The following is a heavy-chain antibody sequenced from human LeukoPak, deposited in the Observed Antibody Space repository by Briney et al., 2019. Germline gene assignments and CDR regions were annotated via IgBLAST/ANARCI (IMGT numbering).Heavy chain of an antibody. J-gene: IGHJ6*03. CDR2: ISSSSSTI. Sequence: GGSLRLSCAASGFTFSSYSMNWVRQAPGKGLEWVSYISSSSSTIYYADSVKGRFTISRDNAKNSLYLQMNSLRAEDTAVYYCARDRGPEHYDFWSGYYYYYYYYMDVWGKGTTVTVSS. CDR1: GFTFSSYS. D-gene: IGHD3-3*01. V-gene: IGHV3-48*01. CDR3: ARDRGPEHYDFWSGYYYYYYYYMDV.